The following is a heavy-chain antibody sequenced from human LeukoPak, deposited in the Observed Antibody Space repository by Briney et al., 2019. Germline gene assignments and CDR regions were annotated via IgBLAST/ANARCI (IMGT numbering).Heavy chain of an antibody. Sequence: SETLSLTCTVSGGSMNSSVTYYWGWIRQPPGKGLEWIGSTHSSGNSGSNPSLKSRITVSADTSKNQFSLKLTSVTAADTAVYYCARRQSSSFLRKGYCDFWGQGTLVTVSS. D-gene: IGHD6-13*01. CDR3: ARRQSSSFLRKGYCDF. CDR2: THSSGNS. V-gene: IGHV4-39*01. CDR1: GGSMNSSVTYY. J-gene: IGHJ4*02.